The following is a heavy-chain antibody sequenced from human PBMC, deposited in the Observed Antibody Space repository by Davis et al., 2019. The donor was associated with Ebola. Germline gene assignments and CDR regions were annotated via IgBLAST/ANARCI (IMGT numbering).Heavy chain of an antibody. CDR2: IYYSGST. D-gene: IGHD5-18*01. Sequence: PSETLSLTCAVSGGSISSSNWWSWVRQPPGKGLEWIGYIYYSGSTNYNPSLKSRVTISVDTSKNQFSLKLSSVTAADTAVYYCARVSGYSYGFPHFDYWGQGTLVTVSS. CDR1: GGSISSSNW. CDR3: ARVSGYSYGFPHFDY. J-gene: IGHJ4*02. V-gene: IGHV4-4*02.